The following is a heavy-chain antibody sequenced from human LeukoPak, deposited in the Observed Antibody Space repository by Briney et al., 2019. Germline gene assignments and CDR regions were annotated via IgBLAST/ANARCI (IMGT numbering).Heavy chain of an antibody. Sequence: ASVKVSCKASGYTFTGYYMHWVRQAPGQGLEWMGWINPNSGGTNYAQKFQGRVTMTRDTSISTAYMELSRLRSDDTAVCYCARFPKHAAAGTNWGQGTLVTVSS. D-gene: IGHD6-13*01. V-gene: IGHV1-2*02. CDR2: INPNSGGT. J-gene: IGHJ4*02. CDR3: ARFPKHAAAGTN. CDR1: GYTFTGYY.